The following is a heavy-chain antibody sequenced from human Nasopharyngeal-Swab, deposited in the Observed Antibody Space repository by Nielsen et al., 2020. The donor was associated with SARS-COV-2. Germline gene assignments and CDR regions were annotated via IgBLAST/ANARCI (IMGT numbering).Heavy chain of an antibody. D-gene: IGHD6-13*01. J-gene: IGHJ6*02. CDR2: IKQDGSEK. CDR1: GFTFSSYW. Sequence: GESLKISCAASGFTFSSYWMSWVRQAPGKGPEWVANIKQDGSEKYYVDSVKGRFTISRDNAKNSLYLQMNSLRAEDTAVYYCARVGTGYGMDVWGQGTTVTVSS. CDR3: ARVGTGYGMDV. V-gene: IGHV3-7*01.